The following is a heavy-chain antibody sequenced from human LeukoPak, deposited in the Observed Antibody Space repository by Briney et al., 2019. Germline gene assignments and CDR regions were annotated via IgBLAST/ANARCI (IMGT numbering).Heavy chain of an antibody. J-gene: IGHJ4*02. CDR3: AKGQPGGTQLPSWAPYYFDY. V-gene: IGHV3-30*18. D-gene: IGHD5-18*01. CDR1: GFTFSSSG. Sequence: PGGSLRLSCAPSGFTFSSSGMHWVREAPGKGLQWVAVISYDGTNKYYTNSVKGRFTISRDNSKNTVYLQMNSLRAEDTAVYYYAKGQPGGTQLPSWAPYYFDYWGQGTLVTVSS. CDR2: ISYDGTNK.